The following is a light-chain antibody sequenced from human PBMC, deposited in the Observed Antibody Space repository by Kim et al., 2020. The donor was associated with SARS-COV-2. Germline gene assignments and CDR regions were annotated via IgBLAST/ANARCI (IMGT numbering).Light chain of an antibody. V-gene: IGLV6-57*03. CDR2: EDD. CDR1: RGSIARNC. CDR3: QSFDSGSLTVI. Sequence: VTISCARSRGSIARNCGQWYPQRPGRAPTTLIFEDDQRHSGVSDRFSGSIDSSSNSASLTISGLKAEDEADYFCQSFDSGSLTVIFGGGTQLTVL. J-gene: IGLJ2*01.